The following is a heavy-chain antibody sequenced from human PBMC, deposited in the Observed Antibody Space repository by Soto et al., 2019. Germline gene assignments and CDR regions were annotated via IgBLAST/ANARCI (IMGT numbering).Heavy chain of an antibody. Sequence: PSETLSLTCTVSGGSISSGGYYWSWIRQHPGKGLEWIGYIYYSGSTYYNPSLKSRVTISVDTSKNQFSLKLSSVTAADTAVYYCASTYYNASSGPFDYWRQGTLVTVSS. CDR1: GGSISSGGYY. CDR2: IYYSGST. J-gene: IGHJ4*02. V-gene: IGHV4-31*03. D-gene: IGHD3-22*01. CDR3: ASTYYNASSGPFDY.